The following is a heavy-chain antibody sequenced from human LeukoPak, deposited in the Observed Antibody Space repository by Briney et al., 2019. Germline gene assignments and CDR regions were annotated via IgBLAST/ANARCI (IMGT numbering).Heavy chain of an antibody. J-gene: IGHJ4*02. V-gene: IGHV1-18*01. CDR1: GYTFTSYG. Sequence: GASVKVSCKASGYTFTSYGISWVRQAPGQRLEWMGWISAYNGNTNYAQKLQGRVTMTTDTSTSTAYMELRSLRSDDTAVYYCARGHITMVRGAHFDYWGQGTLVTVSS. CDR3: ARGHITMVRGAHFDY. CDR2: ISAYNGNT. D-gene: IGHD3-10*01.